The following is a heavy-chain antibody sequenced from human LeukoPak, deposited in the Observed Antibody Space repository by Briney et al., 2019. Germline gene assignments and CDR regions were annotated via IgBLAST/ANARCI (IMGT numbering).Heavy chain of an antibody. D-gene: IGHD3-22*01. CDR2: ISYSGGT. Sequence: SETLSLTCTVSGGSISSSNYYWGWTRQPPGKGLEWFVSISYSGGTSYNPSLRSRVTISVDTSKNQFSLKLNSVTAADTAVYYCAKEVEYYDSSGYRPHAFDIWGQGTVVTVSS. J-gene: IGHJ3*02. CDR3: AKEVEYYDSSGYRPHAFDI. CDR1: GGSISSSNYY. V-gene: IGHV4-39*02.